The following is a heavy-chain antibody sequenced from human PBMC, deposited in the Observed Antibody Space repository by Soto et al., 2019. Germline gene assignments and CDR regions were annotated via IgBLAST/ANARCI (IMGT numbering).Heavy chain of an antibody. V-gene: IGHV1-69*13. CDR3: AREEDGYNRFDD. CDR1: GGTFSSYA. D-gene: IGHD5-12*01. Sequence: ASVKVSCKASGGTFSSYAISWVRQAPGQGLEWMGGIIPIFGTANYAQKFQGRVTITADESTSTAYMELSSLRSEDTAVYYCAREEDGYNRFDDRGQGTLVTVSS. CDR2: IIPIFGTA. J-gene: IGHJ4*02.